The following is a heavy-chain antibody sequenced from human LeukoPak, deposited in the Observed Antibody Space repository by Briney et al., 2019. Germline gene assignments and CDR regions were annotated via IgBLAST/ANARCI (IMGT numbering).Heavy chain of an antibody. J-gene: IGHJ4*02. D-gene: IGHD4-11*01. CDR1: GIIFGNYW. V-gene: IGHV3-74*01. CDR2: IIQDGSST. CDR3: ATDDYRGLGY. Sequence: PGGSLRLSCAASGIIFGNYWMHWVRQAPGKGLVWVSHIIQDGSSTFYADSVRGRFTISRDNAKNTLYLQMNSLRAEDTAVYYCATDDYRGLGYWGQGTLVTVSS.